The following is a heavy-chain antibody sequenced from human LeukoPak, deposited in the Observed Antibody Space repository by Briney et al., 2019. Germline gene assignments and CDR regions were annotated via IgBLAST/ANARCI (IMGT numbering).Heavy chain of an antibody. CDR2: MNPNSGNT. D-gene: IGHD2-15*01. Sequence: ASVKVSCKASGYTFTSYGTSWVRQAPGQGLEWMGWMNPNSGNTGYAQKFQGRVTMTRNTSISTAYMELSSLRSEDTAVYYCARDIVVVVAAIDYYFDYWGQGTLVTVSS. V-gene: IGHV1-8*02. CDR1: GYTFTSYG. CDR3: ARDIVVVVAAIDYYFDY. J-gene: IGHJ4*02.